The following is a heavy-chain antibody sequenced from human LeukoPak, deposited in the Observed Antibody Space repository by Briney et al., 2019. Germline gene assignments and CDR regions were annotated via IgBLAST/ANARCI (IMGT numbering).Heavy chain of an antibody. V-gene: IGHV1-18*01. D-gene: IGHD3-22*01. CDR2: ISAYNGNT. J-gene: IGHJ3*02. Sequence: GASVKVSCKASGYTFTSYGISWVRQAPGQGLEWMGWISAYNGNTNYAQKPQGRVTMTTDTSTSTAYMELRSLRSGDTAVYYCARDQYYDSSGYFYDAFDIWGQGTMVTVSS. CDR3: ARDQYYDSSGYFYDAFDI. CDR1: GYTFTSYG.